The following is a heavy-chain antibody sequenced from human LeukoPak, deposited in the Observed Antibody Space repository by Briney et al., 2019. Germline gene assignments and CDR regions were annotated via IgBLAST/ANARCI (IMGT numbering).Heavy chain of an antibody. Sequence: SETLSLTCAVSGCSISSGYYWGWIRQPPGKGLEWIGSIYHSGFTYYNPSLKSRVTMSVDTSKNQFSLKLSSVTAADTAVYYCARRGDGYNPDYWGQGALVTVSS. CDR3: ARRGDGYNPDY. CDR2: IYHSGFT. V-gene: IGHV4-38-2*01. CDR1: GCSISSGYY. J-gene: IGHJ4*02. D-gene: IGHD5-24*01.